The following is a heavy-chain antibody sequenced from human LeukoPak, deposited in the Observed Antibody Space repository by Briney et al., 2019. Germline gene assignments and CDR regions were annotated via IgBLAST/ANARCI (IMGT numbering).Heavy chain of an antibody. CDR1: GYIFITYG. CDR3: ARDHKTTLIAVAGY. D-gene: IGHD6-19*01. V-gene: IGHV1-18*01. CDR2: ISGYKGNT. J-gene: IGHJ4*02. Sequence: GASVKVSCKASGYIFITYGISWVRQAPGQGLEWMGWISGYKGNTNYAQKLQGRVTMTTDTSTSTAYMELRSLRSDDTAVYYCARDHKTTLIAVAGYWGQGTLVTVSS.